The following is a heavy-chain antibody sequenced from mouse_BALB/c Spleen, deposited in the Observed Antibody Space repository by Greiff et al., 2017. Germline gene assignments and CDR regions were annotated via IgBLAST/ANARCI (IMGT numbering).Heavy chain of an antibody. J-gene: IGHJ3*01. CDR1: GFSLSRYS. Sequence: VQRVESGPGLVAPSQSLSITCTVSGFSLSRYSVHWVRQPPGKGLEWLGMIWGGGSTAYNSDLKSRLSISKVNSKCQVFLKMNSLQTDDTAMYYYARRGNYDYDGGFAYWGQGTLVTVSA. CDR3: ARRGNYDYDGGFAY. D-gene: IGHD2-4*01. V-gene: IGHV2-6-4*01. CDR2: IWGGGST.